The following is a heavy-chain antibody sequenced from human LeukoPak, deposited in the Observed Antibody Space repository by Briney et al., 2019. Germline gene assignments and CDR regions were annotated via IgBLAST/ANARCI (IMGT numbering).Heavy chain of an antibody. J-gene: IGHJ1*01. Sequence: PGGSLRLSCAASGFTFSSYWMHWVRQGPGKGLVWVSYISGDGSRTTYADSVKGRFTISRDNAKNTLDLQMNSLRAEDTAVYYCTGDVYQHWGQGTLDTVSS. D-gene: IGHD1-14*01. CDR2: ISGDGSRT. V-gene: IGHV3-74*01. CDR3: TGDVYQH. CDR1: GFTFSSYW.